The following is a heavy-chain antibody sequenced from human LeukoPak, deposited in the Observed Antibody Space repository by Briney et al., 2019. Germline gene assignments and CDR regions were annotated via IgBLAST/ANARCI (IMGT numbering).Heavy chain of an antibody. Sequence: ASVKVSCKASGYTFTSYYMHWVRQAPGQGLEWMGIINPSGGSTNYAQKFQGRVTMTRDTSTSTVYMELSSLRSEDTAVYYCARIYCSGGSCYYGFDSWGQGTLVTVSS. D-gene: IGHD2-15*01. CDR3: ARIYCSGGSCYYGFDS. CDR1: GYTFTSYY. J-gene: IGHJ4*02. CDR2: INPSGGST. V-gene: IGHV1-46*01.